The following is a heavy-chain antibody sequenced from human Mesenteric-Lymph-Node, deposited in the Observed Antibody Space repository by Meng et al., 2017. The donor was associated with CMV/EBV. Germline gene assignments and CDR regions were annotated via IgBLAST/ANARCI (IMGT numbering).Heavy chain of an antibody. CDR3: ARSFGVLNNPTIDF. D-gene: IGHD3-3*01. V-gene: IGHV3-33*08. CDR2: IWHDASNK. Sequence: GESLKISCAASGFTFSAYAMHWVRQAPGKGLEWVAVIWHDASNKYYADSVKGRFTISRDNSKNTLYLQMDSLRAEDTAVYYCARSFGVLNNPTIDFWGQGTLVTVSS. CDR1: GFTFSAYA. J-gene: IGHJ4*02.